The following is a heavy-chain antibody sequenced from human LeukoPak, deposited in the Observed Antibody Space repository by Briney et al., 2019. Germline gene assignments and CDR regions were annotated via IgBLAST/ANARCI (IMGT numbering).Heavy chain of an antibody. D-gene: IGHD6-19*01. CDR3: ARRKGSGPYKDWFDP. CDR1: GDSINSAY. CDR2: INYDGDG. V-gene: IGHV4-59*12. J-gene: IGHJ5*02. Sequence: SETLSLTCTVSGDSINSAYWSWMRQPPGKGLEWIGYINYDGDGSYNPSLKSRVTMSIDTSTNQFSLKLSSVTAADTAFYYCARRKGSGPYKDWFDPWGQGILVTVPS.